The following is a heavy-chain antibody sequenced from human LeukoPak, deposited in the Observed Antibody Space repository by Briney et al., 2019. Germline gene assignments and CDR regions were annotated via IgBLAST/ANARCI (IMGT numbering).Heavy chain of an antibody. V-gene: IGHV3-9*01. D-gene: IGHD1-26*01. Sequence: PGRSLRLSCAASGFAFDVYAMHWVRQAPGRGLEWVSGISWNSGSIGLADSVKGRFTISRDNTKNSLYLQMNSLRAEDTALYYCAKDRTYIGSPDAFDIWGQGTMVTVPS. CDR2: ISWNSGSI. J-gene: IGHJ3*02. CDR3: AKDRTYIGSPDAFDI. CDR1: GFAFDVYA.